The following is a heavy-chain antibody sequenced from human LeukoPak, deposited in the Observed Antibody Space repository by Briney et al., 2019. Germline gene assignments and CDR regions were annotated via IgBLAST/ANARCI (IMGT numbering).Heavy chain of an antibody. CDR2: ISWNSGSI. J-gene: IGHJ4*02. CDR1: GFTFDDYA. Sequence: GRSLRLSCAASGFTFDDYAMHWVRQAPGKGLEWVSGISWNSGSIGYADSVKGRFTISRDNAKNFLYLQMNSLRAEDTALYCCAKEDCSGCSGYFDYWGQGTLVTVSS. CDR3: AKEDCSGCSGYFDY. V-gene: IGHV3-9*01. D-gene: IGHD2-15*01.